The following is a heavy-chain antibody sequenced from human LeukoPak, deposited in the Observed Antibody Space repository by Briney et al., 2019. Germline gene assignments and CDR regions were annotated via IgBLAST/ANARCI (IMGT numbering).Heavy chain of an antibody. CDR2: ISSSGSTI. Sequence: GGSLRLSCAASGFTFSSYEMNWVRQAPGKGLEWVSYISSSGSTIYYADSVKGRFTISGDNAKNSLHLQMNSLRAEDTAVYYCARDLGDIVATMIFDYWGQGTLVTVSS. V-gene: IGHV3-48*03. J-gene: IGHJ4*02. D-gene: IGHD5-12*01. CDR1: GFTFSSYE. CDR3: ARDLGDIVATMIFDY.